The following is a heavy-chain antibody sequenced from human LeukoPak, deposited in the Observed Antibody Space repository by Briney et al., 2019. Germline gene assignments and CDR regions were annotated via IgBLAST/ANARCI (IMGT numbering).Heavy chain of an antibody. J-gene: IGHJ4*02. CDR3: ANIPNSFGPDY. V-gene: IGHV3-30*02. Sequence: PGGSLRLSCAASGFCFSSYGMHWVRLAPGRGLEWVAFIPRDGSYEKYADSVKGRFAISRDNSKSTLYLHMNSLRAEDTAVYYCANIPNSFGPDYWGQGSLVTVSS. CDR2: IPRDGSYE. D-gene: IGHD3-16*01. CDR1: GFCFSSYG.